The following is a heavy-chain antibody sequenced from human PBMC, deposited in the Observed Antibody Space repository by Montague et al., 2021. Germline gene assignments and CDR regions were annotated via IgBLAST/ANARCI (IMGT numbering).Heavy chain of an antibody. CDR3: ARERDRYYYMDI. CDR1: RSLINSDYY. V-gene: IGHV4-38-2*02. CDR2: VSHGWRT. J-gene: IGHJ6*03. Sequence: SETLSLTCTVSRSLINSDYYWGWIRQPPGKGLEWMGSVSHGWRTYYNPSLKSRVTISVDTSNNHFSLKLSSVTAAGTAMHYCARERDRYYYMDIWGKGTTITVSS.